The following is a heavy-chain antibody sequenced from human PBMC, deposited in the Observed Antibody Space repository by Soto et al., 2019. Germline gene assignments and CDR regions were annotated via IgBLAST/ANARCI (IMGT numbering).Heavy chain of an antibody. CDR1: GYTRTELS. CDR2: FDPEDGET. Sequence: GASVKVSCKVSGYTRTELSMHWVRQAPGKGREWMGGFDPEDGETIYAEKFQGRVTMTEDTSTDPAYMELSSLRSEDTAVYYCAMGVKVTIFGVVIPHHKLDYMDVWGKGTTVTVSS. D-gene: IGHD3-3*01. CDR3: AMGVKVTIFGVVIPHHKLDYMDV. J-gene: IGHJ6*03. V-gene: IGHV1-24*01.